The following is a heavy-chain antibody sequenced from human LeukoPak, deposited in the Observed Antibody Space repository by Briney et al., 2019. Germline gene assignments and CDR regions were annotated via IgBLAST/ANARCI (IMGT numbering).Heavy chain of an antibody. J-gene: IGHJ3*02. Sequence: SETLSLTCTVSGGSISSSSYSWGWIRQPPGKGLEWIGTIYYTGSTYYNPSLKSRVTMSVDTSKNQFSLKLSSVTAADTAVYYCARDGMATDDAFDIWGQGTMVTVSS. V-gene: IGHV4-39*07. CDR1: GGSISSSSYS. D-gene: IGHD5-24*01. CDR2: IYYTGST. CDR3: ARDGMATDDAFDI.